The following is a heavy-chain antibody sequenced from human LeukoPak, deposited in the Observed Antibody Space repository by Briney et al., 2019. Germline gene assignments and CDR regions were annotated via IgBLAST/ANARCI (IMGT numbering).Heavy chain of an antibody. V-gene: IGHV1-69*13. J-gene: IGHJ4*02. CDR1: GGTFSSYA. CDR2: IIPIFGTA. Sequence: SVKVSCKASGGTFSSYAISWVRQAPGQGLEWMGGIIPIFGTANYAQKFQGRVTITADESTSTAYMELSSLRSEDTAVYYCARDGYYGFWSGYYHWGQGTLVTVSS. CDR3: ARDGYYGFWSGYYH. D-gene: IGHD3-3*01.